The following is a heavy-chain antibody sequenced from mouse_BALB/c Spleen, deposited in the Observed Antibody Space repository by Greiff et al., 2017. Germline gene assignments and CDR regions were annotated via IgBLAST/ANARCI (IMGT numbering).Heavy chain of an antibody. V-gene: IGHV1-7*01. D-gene: IGHD4-1*01. CDR3: VTGTGAMDY. J-gene: IGHJ4*01. CDR1: GYTFTSYW. Sequence: QVQLQQSGAELAKPGASVKMSCKASGYTFTSYWMHWVKRRPGQGLEWIGYINPSTGYTEYNQKFKDKATLTADKSSSTAYMQLSSLTSEDSAVYYCVTGTGAMDYWGQGTSVTVSS. CDR2: INPSTGYT.